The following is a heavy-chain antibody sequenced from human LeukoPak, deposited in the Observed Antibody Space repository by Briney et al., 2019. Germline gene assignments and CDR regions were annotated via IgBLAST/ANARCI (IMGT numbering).Heavy chain of an antibody. CDR1: GGTFSSYA. V-gene: IGHV1-69*13. CDR3: ARPYYYDSSGYYAFFDY. D-gene: IGHD3-22*01. Sequence: GASVKVSCKASGGTFSSYAISWVRQAPGQGLEWMGGIIPIFGTANCAQKFQGRVTITADESTSTAYMELSSLRSEDTAVYYCARPYYYDSSGYYAFFDYWGQGTLVTVSS. J-gene: IGHJ4*02. CDR2: IIPIFGTA.